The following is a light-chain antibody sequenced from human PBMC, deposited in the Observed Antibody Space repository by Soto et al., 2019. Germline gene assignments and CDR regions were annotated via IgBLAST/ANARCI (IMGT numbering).Light chain of an antibody. CDR3: MQALQTPVT. J-gene: IGKJ5*01. Sequence: DIVMTQSPLSLPVTPGEPASISCRSSQSLLHSNGYNYLDWYLQKPGQSPQLLIYLGYNRASGVPDRFSGSRSGTDFTLKISRVEAEDVGVYYFMQALQTPVTFGQGTRREIK. CDR2: LGY. CDR1: QSLLHSNGYNY. V-gene: IGKV2-28*01.